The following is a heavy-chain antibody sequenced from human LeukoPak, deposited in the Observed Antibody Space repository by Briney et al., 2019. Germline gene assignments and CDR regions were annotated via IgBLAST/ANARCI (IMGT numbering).Heavy chain of an antibody. CDR3: ARLTVVVVAATPGAFDI. CDR2: IYTSGST. V-gene: IGHV4-61*02. CDR1: GGSNSSGSYY. Sequence: PSQTLSLTCTVSGGSNSSGSYYWRWVRQPAGKGLQWIGRIYTSGSTNYNPSLRSRVTISVDTSKNQFSLKLSSVTAADTTVYYCARLTVVVVAATPGAFDIWCQGTMVTVSS. J-gene: IGHJ3*02. D-gene: IGHD2-15*01.